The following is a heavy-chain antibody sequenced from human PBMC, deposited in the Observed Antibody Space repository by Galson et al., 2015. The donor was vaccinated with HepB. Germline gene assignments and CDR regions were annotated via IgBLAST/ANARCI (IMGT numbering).Heavy chain of an antibody. Sequence: SLRLSCAASGFNFDHYAITWVRQAPGKGLEWVSGTSYSGTTTHYADSVKGRFTISRDNSKKTLFLQMNSLRVEDTALYYCAKVAYEYSGKYWGFDHWGQGALVTVSS. CDR3: AKVAYEYSGKYWGFDH. D-gene: IGHD5-12*01. V-gene: IGHV3-23*01. J-gene: IGHJ4*02. CDR2: TSYSGTTT. CDR1: GFNFDHYA.